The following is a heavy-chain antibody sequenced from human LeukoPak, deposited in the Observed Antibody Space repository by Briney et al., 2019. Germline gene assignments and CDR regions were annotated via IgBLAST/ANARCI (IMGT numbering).Heavy chain of an antibody. CDR2: ISGSGGST. CDR3: ARLRPGYCSGGSCYSDY. CDR1: GFTFSSYA. Sequence: GGSLRLSCAASGFTFSSYAMSWVRQAPGKGLEWVSAISGSGGSTYYADSVKGRFTISRDNAKNSLYLQMNSLRAEDTAVYYCARLRPGYCSGGSCYSDYWGQGTLVTVSS. D-gene: IGHD2-15*01. J-gene: IGHJ4*02. V-gene: IGHV3-23*01.